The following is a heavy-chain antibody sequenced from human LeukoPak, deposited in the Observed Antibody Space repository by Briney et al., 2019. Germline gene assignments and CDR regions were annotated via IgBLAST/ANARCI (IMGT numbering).Heavy chain of an antibody. D-gene: IGHD3-10*01. CDR2: ISYDGSNK. V-gene: IGHV3-30-3*01. CDR1: GFTLSSYA. J-gene: IGHJ4*02. Sequence: GRSLRLSCAASGFTLSSYALHWVRQAPGKGLEWVAVISYDGSNKYYADSVKGRFTISRDNSKNTLYLQMNSLRAEDTAVYYCAREDGSGSYYNGWGQGTLVTVSS. CDR3: AREDGSGSYYNG.